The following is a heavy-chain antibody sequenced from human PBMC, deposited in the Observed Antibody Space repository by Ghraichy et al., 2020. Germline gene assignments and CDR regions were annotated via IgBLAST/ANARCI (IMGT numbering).Heavy chain of an antibody. J-gene: IGHJ4*02. V-gene: IGHV3-21*01. CDR3: ARDRHYDSSGYYSLYYFDY. CDR1: GFTFSSYS. CDR2: ISSSSSYI. Sequence: GGSLRLSCAASGFTFSSYSMNWVRQAPGKGLEWVSSISSSSSYIYYADSVKGRFTISRDNAKNSLYLQMNSLRAEDTAVYYCARDRHYDSSGYYSLYYFDYWGQGTLVTVSS. D-gene: IGHD3-22*01.